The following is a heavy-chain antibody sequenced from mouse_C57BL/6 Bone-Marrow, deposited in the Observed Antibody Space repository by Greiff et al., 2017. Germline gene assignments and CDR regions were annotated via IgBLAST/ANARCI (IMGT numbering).Heavy chain of an antibody. CDR1: GYSITSGYY. CDR3: ATYDYDEGAAMDY. Sequence: EVKLQESGPGLVKPSQSLSLTCSVTGYSITSGYYWNWIRQFPGNKLEWMGYISYDGSNNYHPSLKNRISINRDTSKNQFFLKLNSVTTEDTATYYCATYDYDEGAAMDYWGQGTSVTVYS. J-gene: IGHJ4*01. CDR2: ISYDGSN. D-gene: IGHD2-4*01. V-gene: IGHV3-6*01.